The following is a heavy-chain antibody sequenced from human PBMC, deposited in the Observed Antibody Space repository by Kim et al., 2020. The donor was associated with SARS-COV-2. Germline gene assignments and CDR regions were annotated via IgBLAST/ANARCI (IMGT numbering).Heavy chain of an antibody. V-gene: IGHV4-34*01. CDR1: GGSFSGYY. CDR3: ARQNYGSGRYYSVYYYGMDV. Sequence: SETLSLTCAVYGGSFSGYYWSWIRQPPGKGLEWVGEINHSGSTNYNPSLKSRVTISVDTSKNQFSLKRSSVTAADTAVYYCARQNYGSGRYYSVYYYGMDVGGQGTTVTVAS. J-gene: IGHJ6*02. D-gene: IGHD3-10*01. CDR2: INHSGST.